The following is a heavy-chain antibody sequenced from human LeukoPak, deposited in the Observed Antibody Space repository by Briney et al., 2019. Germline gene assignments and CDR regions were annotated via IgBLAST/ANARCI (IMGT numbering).Heavy chain of an antibody. J-gene: IGHJ4*02. CDR2: ISTTGGLI. CDR3: ARMSACSSISCYVVN. CDR1: GFTLSDDY. Sequence: GGSLRLSCAASGFTLSDDYMSWIRQAPGKGLEWISYISTTGGLIYYADSVKGRFTISRDNAQNSLHLQMNSLRAEDTAAYYCARMSACSSISCYVVNWGQGTLVTVSP. D-gene: IGHD2-2*01. V-gene: IGHV3-11*01.